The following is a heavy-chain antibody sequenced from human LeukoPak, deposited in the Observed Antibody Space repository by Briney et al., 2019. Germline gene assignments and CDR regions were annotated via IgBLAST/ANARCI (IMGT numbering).Heavy chain of an antibody. V-gene: IGHV4-34*01. Sequence: PSETLSLTCAVYGGSFSGYYWSWIRQPPGKGLEWIGEINHSGSTNYNPSLKSRVTISVDTSKNQFSLKLSSVTAADTAVYYCARRGYCSSTSCSRIYDYWGQGTLVTVSS. CDR3: ARRGYCSSTSCSRIYDY. D-gene: IGHD2-2*01. J-gene: IGHJ4*02. CDR1: GGSFSGYY. CDR2: INHSGST.